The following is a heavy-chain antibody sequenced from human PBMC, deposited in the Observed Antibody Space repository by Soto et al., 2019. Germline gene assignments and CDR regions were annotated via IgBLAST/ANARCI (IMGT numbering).Heavy chain of an antibody. J-gene: IGHJ5*02. CDR1: GFTFSSYS. CDR3: ARDSDILTGYPNWFDP. CDR2: ISSSSSYI. D-gene: IGHD3-9*01. V-gene: IGHV3-21*01. Sequence: GGSLRLSCAASGFTFSSYSMNWVRQAPGKGLEWVSSISSSSSYIYYADSVKGRFTISRDNAKNSLYLQMNSPRAEDTAVYYCARDSDILTGYPNWFDPWGQGTLVTVSS.